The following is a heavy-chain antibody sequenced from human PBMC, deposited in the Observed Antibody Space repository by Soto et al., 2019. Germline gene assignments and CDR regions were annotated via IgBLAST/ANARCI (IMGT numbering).Heavy chain of an antibody. CDR1: GFTFSSYG. D-gene: IGHD1-26*01. CDR3: ARDLTGIRRGALDY. Sequence: GGSLRLSCAASGFTFSSYGMHWVRQAPGKGLEWVAVIWYDGSNKYYADSVKGRFTISRDNSKNTLYLQMNSLRAADTAVYYCARDLTGIRRGALDYWGQGTLVTVSS. J-gene: IGHJ4*02. V-gene: IGHV3-33*01. CDR2: IWYDGSNK.